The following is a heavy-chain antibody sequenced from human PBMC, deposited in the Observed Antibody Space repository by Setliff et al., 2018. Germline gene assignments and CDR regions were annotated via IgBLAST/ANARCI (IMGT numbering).Heavy chain of an antibody. Sequence: PSETLSLTCTVSGGSISSGDYYWSWIRQPPGKGLEWIGYIYYSGSTYYNPSLKSRVTISVDTSKNQFSLKLSSVTAADTAVYYCARADNVLLWFGELFYWGQGTLVTVSS. CDR1: GGSISSGDYY. V-gene: IGHV4-30-4*08. D-gene: IGHD3-10*01. CDR3: ARADNVLLWFGELFY. CDR2: IYYSGST. J-gene: IGHJ4*02.